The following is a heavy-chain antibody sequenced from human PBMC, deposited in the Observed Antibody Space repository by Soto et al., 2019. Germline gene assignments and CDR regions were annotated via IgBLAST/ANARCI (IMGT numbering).Heavy chain of an antibody. CDR3: AKDLGYCSGGSCYILYYFDY. V-gene: IGHV3-30*18. CDR2: ISYDGSNK. J-gene: IGHJ4*02. CDR1: GFTFSSYG. Sequence: GGSLRLSCAASGFTFSSYGMHWVRQAPGKGLEWVAVISYDGSNKYYADSVKGRFTISRDNSKNTLYLQMNSLRAEDTAVYYCAKDLGYCSGGSCYILYYFDYWGQGTLVTVSS. D-gene: IGHD2-15*01.